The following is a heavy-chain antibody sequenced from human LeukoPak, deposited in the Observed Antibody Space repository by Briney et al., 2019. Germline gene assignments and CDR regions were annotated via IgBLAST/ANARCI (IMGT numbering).Heavy chain of an antibody. CDR1: GFTFDDYA. D-gene: IGHD2-2*01. CDR3: AKDLSSPPVGYYYYGMDV. V-gene: IGHV3-9*01. J-gene: IGHJ6*02. CDR2: ISWNSGSI. Sequence: GGSLGLSCAASGFTFDDYAMHWVRQAPGKGLEWVSGISWNSGSIGYADSVKGRFTISRDNAKNSLYLQMNSLRAEDTALYYCAKDLSSPPVGYYYYGMDVWGQGTTVTVSS.